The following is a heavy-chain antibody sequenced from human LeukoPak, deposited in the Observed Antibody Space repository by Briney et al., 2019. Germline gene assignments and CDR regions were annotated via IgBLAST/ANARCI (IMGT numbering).Heavy chain of an antibody. D-gene: IGHD6-19*01. V-gene: IGHV3-53*05. CDR3: ARDSSGWYSINDC. J-gene: IGHJ4*02. CDR2: IYSGGST. CDR1: GFTVSSNY. Sequence: GGSLRLSCAASGFTVSSNYMSWVRQAPGKGLEWVSVIYSGGSTYYADSVKGRFTISRDNSKNTLYLQMNSLRAEDTAVYYCARDSSGWYSINDCWGQGTLVTVSS.